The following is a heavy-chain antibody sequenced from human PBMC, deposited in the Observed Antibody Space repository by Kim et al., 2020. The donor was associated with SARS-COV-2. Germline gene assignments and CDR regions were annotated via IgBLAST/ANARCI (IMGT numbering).Heavy chain of an antibody. V-gene: IGHV3-15*01. J-gene: IGHJ4*02. Sequence: GGSLRLSCAASGITFSNAWMSWVRQVLGKGLEWVGRIKSKTDGGTTDYAAPVKGRFTISRDDSKNTLYLQMNSLKTEDTAFYYCTAGVGTTDFDFWGQGILVTVSS. CDR1: GITFSNAW. CDR2: IKSKTDGGTT. CDR3: TAGVGTTDFDF. D-gene: IGHD1-26*01.